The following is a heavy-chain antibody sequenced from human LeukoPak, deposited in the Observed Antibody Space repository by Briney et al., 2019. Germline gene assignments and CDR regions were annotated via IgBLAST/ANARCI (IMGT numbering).Heavy chain of an antibody. CDR1: GFTFGDYA. J-gene: IGHJ4*02. V-gene: IGHV3-49*04. D-gene: IGHD3-22*01. CDR2: IRSKTYGGTT. Sequence: PGRSLRLSCTASGFTFGDYALTWVRQAPGKGLEWLGFIRSKTYGGTTELAASVEGRFTISRDDSKSIAYLQMNSLKTEDTAVYYCTRSEYTYYYDGSGYLIDYWSQGTLVTVSS. CDR3: TRSEYTYYYDGSGYLIDY.